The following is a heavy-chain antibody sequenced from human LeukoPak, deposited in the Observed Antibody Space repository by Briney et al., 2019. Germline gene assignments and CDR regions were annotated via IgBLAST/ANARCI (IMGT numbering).Heavy chain of an antibody. V-gene: IGHV4-34*01. CDR2: INHSGST. CDR1: GGSFSGYY. D-gene: IGHD4-17*01. Sequence: PSETLSLTCAVYGGSFSGYYWSWIRQPPGKGLEWIGEINHSGSTNYNPSLKSRVTISVDTSKNQFSLKLSSVTAADTAVYYCARATLTTVTTGGDFDYWGRGTLVTVSS. J-gene: IGHJ4*02. CDR3: ARATLTTVTTGGDFDY.